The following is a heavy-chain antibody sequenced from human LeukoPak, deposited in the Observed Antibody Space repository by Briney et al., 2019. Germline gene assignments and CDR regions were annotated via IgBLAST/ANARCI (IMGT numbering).Heavy chain of an antibody. Sequence: PGGALRLACAGSGFDFSNYAMTWVRQAPGKGLEWVSVIGADVGGSTKYTDSVNGRSTISRDNSRGTLYMQMNGLRAGDTATHYCAKHGYSSGWPQVPSQHWGQGTLVTVSS. CDR1: GFDFSNYA. J-gene: IGHJ1*01. V-gene: IGHV3-23*01. CDR2: IGADVGGST. CDR3: AKHGYSSGWPQVPSQH. D-gene: IGHD6-19*01.